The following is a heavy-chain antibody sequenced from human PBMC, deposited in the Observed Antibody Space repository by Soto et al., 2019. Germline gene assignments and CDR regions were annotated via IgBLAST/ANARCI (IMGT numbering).Heavy chain of an antibody. D-gene: IGHD3-10*01. CDR2: IYYSGST. CDR3: ARGSIRGSGSYYDY. CDR1: GGSISSYY. V-gene: IGHV4-59*01. J-gene: IGHJ4*02. Sequence: PSETLSLTCTVSGGSISSYYWSCIRQPPGKGLEWIGYIYYSGSTNYNPSLKSRVTISVDTSKNQFSLKLSSVTAADTAVYYCARGSIRGSGSYYDYWGQGTLVTVS.